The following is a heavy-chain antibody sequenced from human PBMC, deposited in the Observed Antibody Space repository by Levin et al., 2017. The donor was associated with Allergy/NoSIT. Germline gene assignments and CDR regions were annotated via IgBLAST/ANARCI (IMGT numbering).Heavy chain of an antibody. Sequence: GESLKISCAASGFTFSNAWMSWVRQAPGKGLEWVGRIKSKTDGGTTDYAAPVKGRFTISRDDSKNTLYLQMNSLKTEDTAVYYCTTVLSGSYVSPDAFDIWGQGTMVTVSS. V-gene: IGHV3-15*01. CDR3: TTVLSGSYVSPDAFDI. J-gene: IGHJ3*02. CDR1: GFTFSNAW. CDR2: IKSKTDGGTT. D-gene: IGHD1-26*01.